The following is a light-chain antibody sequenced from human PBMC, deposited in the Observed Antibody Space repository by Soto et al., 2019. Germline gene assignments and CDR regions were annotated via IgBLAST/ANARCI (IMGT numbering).Light chain of an antibody. CDR3: QQYGSSPRT. J-gene: IGKJ4*01. CDR1: QSLSSNF. V-gene: IGKV3-20*01. CDR2: AAS. Sequence: EIVLTQSPDTLSLSPGEGATLSCRASQSLSSNFLAWYQQRPGQAPRLRIYAASSRATGIPDRFSGSGSGTDFTLTIRRLEPEDFAVYYCQQYGSSPRTFGGGTKVEIK.